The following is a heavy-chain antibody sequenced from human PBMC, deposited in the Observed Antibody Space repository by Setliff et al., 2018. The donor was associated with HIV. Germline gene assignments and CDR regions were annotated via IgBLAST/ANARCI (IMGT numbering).Heavy chain of an antibody. D-gene: IGHD6-13*01. V-gene: IGHV1-2*02. Sequence: ASVKVSCKASGYTLTDYYIHWMRQAPGQGLEWVGWFNPFSGGTNFAQKFQGRVTMTRDTSISTAYMELSRLRSDDTAIYYCARHRHTAAGTLDAFDIWGQGTVVTVSS. CDR3: ARHRHTAAGTLDAFDI. J-gene: IGHJ3*02. CDR1: GYTLTDYY. CDR2: FNPFSGGT.